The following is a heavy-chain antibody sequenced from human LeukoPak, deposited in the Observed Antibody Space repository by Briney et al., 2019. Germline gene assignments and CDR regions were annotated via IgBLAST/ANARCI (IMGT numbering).Heavy chain of an antibody. J-gene: IGHJ4*02. CDR2: ISYDGSNK. Sequence: GGSLRLSCAASGFTFSSYAMHWVRQAPGKGLEWVAVISYDGSNKYYADSVKGRFTISRDNSKNTRYLQMNSLRAEDTAVYYCARSVNDSSGYYYFYYFDYWGQGTLVTVSS. CDR3: ARSVNDSSGYYYFYYFDY. CDR1: GFTFSSYA. V-gene: IGHV3-30*04. D-gene: IGHD3-22*01.